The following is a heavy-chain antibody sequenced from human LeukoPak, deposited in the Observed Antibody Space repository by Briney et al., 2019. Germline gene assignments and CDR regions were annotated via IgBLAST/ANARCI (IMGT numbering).Heavy chain of an antibody. J-gene: IGHJ5*02. CDR1: GYTFTSYY. CDR3: ARGAAPTGTYNWFDP. CDR2: INPSGGST. V-gene: IGHV1-46*01. D-gene: IGHD1-1*01. Sequence: ASVKVSCKASGYTFTSYYMHWVRQAPGQGLEWMGIINPSGGSTSYAQKFQGRVTMTRDMSTSTVYMELSSLRSEDTAVHYCARGAAPTGTYNWFDPWGQGTLVTVSS.